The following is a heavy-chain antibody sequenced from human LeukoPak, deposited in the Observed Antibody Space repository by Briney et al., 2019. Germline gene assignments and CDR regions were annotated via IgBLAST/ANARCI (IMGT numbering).Heavy chain of an antibody. CDR2: IHDSGST. J-gene: IGHJ5*02. Sequence: PSGTLSLTCAVSGGSISSSNWWSWVRQPPGKGLEWIGFIHDSGSTYYNPSLKSRVTISRDMSKKQFSLKLTSVTAADTAVYYCARGYGSGSYYYGWFDPWGQGTLVTVSS. CDR1: GGSISSSNW. D-gene: IGHD3-10*01. CDR3: ARGYGSGSYYYGWFDP. V-gene: IGHV4-4*02.